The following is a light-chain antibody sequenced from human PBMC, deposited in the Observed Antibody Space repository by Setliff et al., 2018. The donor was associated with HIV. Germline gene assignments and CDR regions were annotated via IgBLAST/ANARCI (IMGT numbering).Light chain of an antibody. CDR1: SSDIGGYNY. Sequence: QSVLTQPASVSGSPGHSITTSCTGTSSDIGGYNYVSWYQQHPGKAPKLMISDVSNGPSGVSNRFSGSKSGNTASLTISGLQAEDEADYYCSSYTSSTPLYVFGTGTKVTVL. CDR2: DVS. V-gene: IGLV2-14*03. CDR3: SSYTSSTPLYV. J-gene: IGLJ1*01.